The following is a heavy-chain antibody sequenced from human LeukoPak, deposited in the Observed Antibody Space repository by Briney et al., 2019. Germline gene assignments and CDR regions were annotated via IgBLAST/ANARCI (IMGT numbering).Heavy chain of an antibody. D-gene: IGHD5/OR15-5a*01. CDR3: ARGGSIYEDSTITGIKC. CDR2: ISYDGSNK. Sequence: PGGSLRLSCAASGFTFSSYAMHWVRQAPGKGLEWVAVISYDGSNKYYTDSVKGRFTISRDNSKNILYVQMNSLRAEDTAVYYCARGGSIYEDSTITGIKCWGQGTLVTVSS. CDR1: GFTFSSYA. V-gene: IGHV3-30-3*01. J-gene: IGHJ4*02.